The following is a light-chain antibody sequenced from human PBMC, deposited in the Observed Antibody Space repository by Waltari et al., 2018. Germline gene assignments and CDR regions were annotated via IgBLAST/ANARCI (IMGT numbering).Light chain of an antibody. Sequence: ACWYQQKPGQSPVLVIYQDSKRPSGIPERFSGSNSGNTATLTISGTQAMDEADYYCQAWDSSPGFGGGTKLTVL. V-gene: IGLV3-1*01. CDR3: QAWDSSPG. CDR2: QDS. J-gene: IGLJ2*01.